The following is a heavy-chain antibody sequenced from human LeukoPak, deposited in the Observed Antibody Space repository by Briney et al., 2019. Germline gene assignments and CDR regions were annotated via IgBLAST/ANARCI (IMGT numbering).Heavy chain of an antibody. Sequence: SETLSLTCTVSGGPISSSGYYWGWIRQPPGKGPEWIGSIHYSGSTYYNPSLKSRVTISVDTSKNQFSLKVTSVTAADTALYYCARHTRSGYSYGYEAWGQGTLVTVSS. CDR1: GGPISSSGYY. D-gene: IGHD5-18*01. V-gene: IGHV4-39*01. J-gene: IGHJ5*02. CDR2: IHYSGST. CDR3: ARHTRSGYSYGYEA.